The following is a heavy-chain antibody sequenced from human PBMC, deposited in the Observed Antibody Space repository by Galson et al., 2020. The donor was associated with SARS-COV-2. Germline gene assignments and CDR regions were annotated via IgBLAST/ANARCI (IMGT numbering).Heavy chain of an antibody. CDR1: GYSFTTYG. D-gene: IGHD1-26*01. Sequence: HGESLKISCKGSGYSFTTYGISWVCQMPGKGLEWMGRIDPSDSYTKYSPPFQGHVTISVDKSISTAYLQWSSLKASDTAVYYCARRGPWELVSGLDYWGQGTLITVSS. CDR2: IDPSDSYT. CDR3: ARRGPWELVSGLDY. V-gene: IGHV5-10-1*01. J-gene: IGHJ4*02.